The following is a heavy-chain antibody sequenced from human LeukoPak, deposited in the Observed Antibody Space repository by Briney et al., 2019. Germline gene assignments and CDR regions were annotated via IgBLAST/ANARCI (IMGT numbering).Heavy chain of an antibody. D-gene: IGHD3-10*01. CDR2: IITIVVTA. V-gene: IGHV1-69*13. J-gene: IGHJ6*03. Sequence: PRGSLNVSCKASGVTFRAFAISWVRQAPGQGLECLPGIITIVVTANYAQKFQVRVTITADESTSTAYMELSRLRSEDTAVYYCARNGFTGRQIGSYYYCMDVWGKGTTVTISS. CDR3: ARNGFTGRQIGSYYYCMDV. CDR1: GVTFRAFA.